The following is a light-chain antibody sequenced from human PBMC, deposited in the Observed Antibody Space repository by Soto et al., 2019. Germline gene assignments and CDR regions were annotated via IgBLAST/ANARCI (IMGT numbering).Light chain of an antibody. CDR1: EDVSDY. CDR2: DAS. J-gene: IGKJ4*01. Sequence: DIKMTQSPSSLSASVGDSVTLTCQASEDVSDYVNWYQQKPGRAPKLLIDDASKLETGVPSSFSGIGSRTDFSFTISDLQPEDFATYYCQVYKNVLLPFGGGTRVDI. V-gene: IGKV1-33*01. CDR3: QVYKNVLLP.